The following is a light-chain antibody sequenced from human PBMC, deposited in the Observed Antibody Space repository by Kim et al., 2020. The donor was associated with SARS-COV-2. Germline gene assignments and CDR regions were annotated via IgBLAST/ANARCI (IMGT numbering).Light chain of an antibody. CDR1: QRLNSN. CDR3: QQYNDWPT. J-gene: IGKJ1*01. CDR2: AAS. Sequence: SVAPGETATRAGRASQRLNSNLAWYQQNPGQAPRLLIYAASTRATGIPARFSGSGTATEFTLTISSLRSEDFAVYYCQQYNDWPTFGQGTKVDIK. V-gene: IGKV3-15*01.